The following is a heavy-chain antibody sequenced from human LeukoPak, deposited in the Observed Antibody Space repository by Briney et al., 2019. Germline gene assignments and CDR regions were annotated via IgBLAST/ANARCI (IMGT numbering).Heavy chain of an antibody. V-gene: IGHV4-59*01. J-gene: IGHJ3*02. D-gene: IGHD6-6*01. CDR1: GDSISNYY. Sequence: SETLSLTCIVSGDSISNYYWSWIRQPPGKGLEWIGYIYYSGSTTYNPSLKSRVTISVDTSKNQFSLKLSSVTAADTAVYYCARVTYSSSSISLDGFDIWGQGTMVTVSS. CDR3: ARVTYSSSSISLDGFDI. CDR2: IYYSGST.